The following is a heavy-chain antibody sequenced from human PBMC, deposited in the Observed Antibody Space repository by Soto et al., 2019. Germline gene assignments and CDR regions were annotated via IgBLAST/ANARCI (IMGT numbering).Heavy chain of an antibody. CDR1: GFTFSSYA. J-gene: IGHJ3*02. V-gene: IGHV3-23*01. CDR3: AKDLVAVALDAFDI. Sequence: EVQLLESGGGLVQPGGSLRLSCAASGFTFSSYAMSWVRQAPGKGLEWVSAISGSGGSTYYADSVKGRFTISRDNSKNTLHLQMNRLRADDTAEYYGAKDLVAVALDAFDIWGQGTMVTVSS. CDR2: ISGSGGST. D-gene: IGHD6-19*01.